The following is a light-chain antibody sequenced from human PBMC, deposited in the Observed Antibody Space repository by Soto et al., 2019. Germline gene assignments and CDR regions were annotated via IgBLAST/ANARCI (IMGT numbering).Light chain of an antibody. Sequence: QTVVTQPPSAYGTPGQRVTISCSGSSSNIGSNTVNWYQQLPGTAPKLLIYNDNQRPSGVPDRFSGSKSGTSASLAISGLQSEDEADYYCAAWDDSLNGHVVFGGGTKLTVL. CDR1: SSNIGSNT. V-gene: IGLV1-44*01. CDR2: NDN. CDR3: AAWDDSLNGHVV. J-gene: IGLJ2*01.